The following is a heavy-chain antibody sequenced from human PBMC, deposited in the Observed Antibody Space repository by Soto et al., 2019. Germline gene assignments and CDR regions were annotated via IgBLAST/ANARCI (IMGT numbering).Heavy chain of an antibody. J-gene: IGHJ4*02. CDR1: GFTFSSYA. D-gene: IGHD3-16*01. Sequence: EVQLLESGGGLVQPGGSLRLSCAASGFTFSSYAMSWVRQAPGKGLEWVSAISGSGGTTYYADSVKGRFTISRDNSKNSLYLQMNSLRADDTAVYYCAKGIPRMGGVYWGQETLVTVSS. V-gene: IGHV3-23*01. CDR2: ISGSGGTT. CDR3: AKGIPRMGGVY.